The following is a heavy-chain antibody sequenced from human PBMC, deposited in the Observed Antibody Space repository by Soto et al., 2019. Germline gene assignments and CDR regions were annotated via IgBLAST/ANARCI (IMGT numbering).Heavy chain of an antibody. D-gene: IGHD6-19*01. Sequence: ASVKVSCKASGGTFSSYAISWVRQAPGQGLEWMGGIIPIFGTANYAQKFQGRVTITADESTSTAYMELSSLRSEDTAVYYCARQEIAVGPRGVDPWGQGTLVTVSS. CDR1: GGTFSSYA. CDR2: IIPIFGTA. V-gene: IGHV1-69*13. CDR3: ARQEIAVGPRGVDP. J-gene: IGHJ5*02.